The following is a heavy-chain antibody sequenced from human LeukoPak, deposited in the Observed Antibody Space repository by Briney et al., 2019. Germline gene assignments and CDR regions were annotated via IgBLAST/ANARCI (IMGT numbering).Heavy chain of an antibody. CDR1: GGTFSSYA. CDR3: AIHGYYDILTGYYKAEYFQH. V-gene: IGHV1-69*13. J-gene: IGHJ1*01. D-gene: IGHD3-9*01. Sequence: ASVKVSCKASGGTFSSYAISWVRQAPGQGLEWMGGIIPIFGTANYAQKFQGRVTITADESTSTAYMELSSLRSEDTAVYYCAIHGYYDILTGYYKAEYFQHWGQGTLVTVSS. CDR2: IIPIFGTA.